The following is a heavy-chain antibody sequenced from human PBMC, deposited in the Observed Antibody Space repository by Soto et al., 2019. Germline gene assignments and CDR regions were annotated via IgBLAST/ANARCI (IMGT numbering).Heavy chain of an antibody. CDR1: EFMFSKYA. CDR2: ISGSGGIT. D-gene: IGHD6-19*01. CDR3: AKAEKSSAVAGYFDS. Sequence: HPGGSLRLSCAASEFMFSKYAMNWGRQAPGKGLEWVSAISGSGGITYYADSVKGRFTISRDNSKNTLYLQMNSLRAEDTAVYYCAKAEKSSAVAGYFDSWGQGTLVTVSS. J-gene: IGHJ4*02. V-gene: IGHV3-23*01.